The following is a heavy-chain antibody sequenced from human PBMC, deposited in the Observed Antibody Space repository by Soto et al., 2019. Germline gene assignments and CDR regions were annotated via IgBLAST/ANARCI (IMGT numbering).Heavy chain of an antibody. Sequence: PSETLSLTCTVSGGSISSYYWSWIRQPPGKGLEWIGYIYYSGSTNYNPSLKSRVTISVDTSKNQFSLKLSSVTAADTAVYYCARVRREYSSSGWFDPWGQGTLVTVSS. CDR2: IYYSGST. J-gene: IGHJ5*02. D-gene: IGHD6-6*01. CDR1: GGSISSYY. V-gene: IGHV4-59*01. CDR3: ARVRREYSSSGWFDP.